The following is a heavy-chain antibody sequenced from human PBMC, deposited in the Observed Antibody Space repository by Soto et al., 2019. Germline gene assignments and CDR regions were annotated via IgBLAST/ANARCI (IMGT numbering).Heavy chain of an antibody. CDR3: AKTPYSSSWYYFDY. J-gene: IGHJ4*02. V-gene: IGHV3-23*01. CDR2: ISASGGST. Sequence: GVSLRLSCVASGFTFSSYAMSWVRQAPGKGLEWVSGISASGGSTDYADSVKGRFTISRDNSKNTLYVQMNSLRAEDTAVYYCAKTPYSSSWYYFDYWGQGTPVTVSS. CDR1: GFTFSSYA. D-gene: IGHD6-13*01.